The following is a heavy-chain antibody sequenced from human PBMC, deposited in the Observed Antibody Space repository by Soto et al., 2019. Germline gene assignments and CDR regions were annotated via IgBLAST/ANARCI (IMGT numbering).Heavy chain of an antibody. CDR1: GGSISSYY. D-gene: IGHD6-19*01. J-gene: IGHJ6*02. Sequence: SETLSLTCTVSGGSISSYYWSWIRQPPGKGLEWIGYIYYSGSTNYNPSLKSRVTISVDTSKNQFSLKLSSVTAADTAVYYCARDSYSSGWYSDYYYYGMDVWGQGTTVTVS. CDR2: IYYSGST. CDR3: ARDSYSSGWYSDYYYYGMDV. V-gene: IGHV4-59*01.